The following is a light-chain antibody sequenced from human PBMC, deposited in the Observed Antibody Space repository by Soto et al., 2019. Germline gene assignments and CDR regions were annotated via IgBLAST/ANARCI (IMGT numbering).Light chain of an antibody. Sequence: QSALTQPASVSGSPGQSITISCTGTSSDVGGHNSVSWYRQDPGKAPKLMIYDVSNRPSGVSDRFSGSKSGNTASLTISGLQAEDEADYYCSSYAGSNNFVFGSGTKV. CDR1: SSDVGGHNS. J-gene: IGLJ1*01. V-gene: IGLV2-14*01. CDR3: SSYAGSNNFV. CDR2: DVS.